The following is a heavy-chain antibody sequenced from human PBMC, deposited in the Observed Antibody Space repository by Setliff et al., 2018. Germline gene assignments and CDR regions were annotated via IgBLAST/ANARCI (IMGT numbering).Heavy chain of an antibody. CDR3: ARAPYSSSFIQYYYYYYMDV. CDR2: INPNSGGT. Sequence: ASVKVSCKASRYTFTGYYMHWVRQAPGQGLEWMGWINPNSGGTNYAQKFQGRVTMTRDTSISTAYMELSRLRSDDTAVYYCARAPYSSSFIQYYYYYYMDVWGKGTTVTVSS. CDR1: RYTFTGYY. V-gene: IGHV1-2*02. D-gene: IGHD6-19*01. J-gene: IGHJ6*03.